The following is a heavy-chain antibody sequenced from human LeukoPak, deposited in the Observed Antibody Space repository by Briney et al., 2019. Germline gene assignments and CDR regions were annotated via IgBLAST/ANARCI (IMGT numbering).Heavy chain of an antibody. V-gene: IGHV3-23*01. J-gene: IGHJ4*02. CDR3: ARRRMVRERIRFYYFDY. CDR1: GFTFASYA. CDR2: ITGRGDFT. D-gene: IGHD3-10*01. Sequence: GGSLRLSCAASGFTFASYAMSWVRQAPGKGLEWVSAITGRGDFTYYADSVKGRFTISRDNSKNTLYLQMNSLRGEDTAVYYCARRRMVRERIRFYYFDYWGQGTLVTVSS.